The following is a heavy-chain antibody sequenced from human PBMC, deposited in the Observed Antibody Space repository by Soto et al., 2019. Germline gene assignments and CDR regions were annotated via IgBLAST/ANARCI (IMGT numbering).Heavy chain of an antibody. J-gene: IGHJ3*02. Sequence: ASVKVSCKASGYTFTGYYMHWVRQAPGQGLEWMGWINPNSGGTNYAQKFQGWVTMTRDTSISTAYMELSRLRSDDTAVYYCASLLRSDPLPPNDAFDIWGQGTMVTVSS. CDR2: INPNSGGT. D-gene: IGHD3-10*02. CDR3: ASLLRSDPLPPNDAFDI. CDR1: GYTFTGYY. V-gene: IGHV1-2*04.